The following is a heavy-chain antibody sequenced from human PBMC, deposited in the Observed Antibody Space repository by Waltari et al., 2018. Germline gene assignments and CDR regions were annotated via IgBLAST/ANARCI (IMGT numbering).Heavy chain of an antibody. CDR3: ARDPPGRGYYHTYYMDV. J-gene: IGHJ6*03. V-gene: IGHV1-69*13. D-gene: IGHD2-8*02. Sequence: QVQLVQSGAEVKKPGSSVKVSCKAFGGTFMSSAITWVRQAPGQGLEWMGRIIPMFGTTNYAQKFQGRVTITADKSTSTAYMELSGLRSEDTAVYYCARDPPGRGYYHTYYMDVWGKGTTVTISS. CDR2: IIPMFGTT. CDR1: GGTFMSSA.